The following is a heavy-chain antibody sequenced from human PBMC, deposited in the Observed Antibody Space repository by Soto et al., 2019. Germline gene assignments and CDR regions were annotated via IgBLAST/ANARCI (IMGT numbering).Heavy chain of an antibody. CDR1: GFSLSTSGVG. D-gene: IGHD3-16*01. V-gene: IGHV2-5*02. CDR2: IYWDDDK. CDR3: AHSLYDYVWGTNWFDP. Sequence: QITLKESGPTLVKPTQTLTLTCTFSGFSLSTSGVGVGWIRQPPGKALEWLALIYWDDDKRYSPSLKSRLTIPKDTSNNQLVLTMTNMDPVDTATYYCAHSLYDYVWGTNWFDPWGQGTLVTVSS. J-gene: IGHJ5*02.